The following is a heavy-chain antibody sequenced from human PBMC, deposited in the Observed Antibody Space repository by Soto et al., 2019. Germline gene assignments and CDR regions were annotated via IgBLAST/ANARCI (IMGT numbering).Heavy chain of an antibody. CDR2: MHSDVTA. CDR1: GFSVTANS. Sequence: GGSLRLSCAASGFSVTANSMSWVRQAPGKGLEWVSVMHSDVTAYYADSVKGRFIISRDNSKNTLYLQMSNLRGEDTARYFCARQLSGSWYNWFDPWGQGTLVTVSS. J-gene: IGHJ5*02. CDR3: ARQLSGSWYNWFDP. V-gene: IGHV3-53*01. D-gene: IGHD6-13*01.